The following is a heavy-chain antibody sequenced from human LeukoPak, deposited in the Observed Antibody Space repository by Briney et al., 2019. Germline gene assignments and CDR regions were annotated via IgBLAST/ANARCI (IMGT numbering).Heavy chain of an antibody. CDR1: GGSFSGHY. CDR3: ARAGAQQQVIDY. J-gene: IGHJ4*02. D-gene: IGHD6-13*01. V-gene: IGHV4-34*01. CDR2: INHSGST. Sequence: SETLSLTCAVYGGSFSGHYWTWIRQLPGKGLQWIGEINHSGSTNYKPSLKSRLTISVDTSKNQFSLKLSSVTAADTAVYYCARAGAQQQVIDYWGQGTLVTVSS.